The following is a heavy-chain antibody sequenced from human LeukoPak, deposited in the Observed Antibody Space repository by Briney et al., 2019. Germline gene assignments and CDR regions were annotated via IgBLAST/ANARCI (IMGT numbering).Heavy chain of an antibody. D-gene: IGHD3-10*01. CDR2: ISAYNGNT. CDR1: GYTFTSYG. CDR3: ARDTPMRFGELNAFDI. J-gene: IGHJ3*02. Sequence: GASVKVSCKASGYTFTSYGISWVRQAPGQGLEWMGWISAYNGNTNYAQKLQGRVTMTTDTSTSTAYMELRSLRSDDTAVYYCARDTPMRFGELNAFDIWGQGTMVTVSS. V-gene: IGHV1-18*01.